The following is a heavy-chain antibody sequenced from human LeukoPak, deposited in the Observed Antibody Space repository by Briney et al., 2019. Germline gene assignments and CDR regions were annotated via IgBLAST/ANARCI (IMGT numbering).Heavy chain of an antibody. CDR3: ASDSSKSSLADP. D-gene: IGHD2-2*01. CDR1: GPTFTSNF. CDR2: INPSGGST. Sequence: EASVTVSCKASGPTFTSNFIHWVRQAPGQGLEWMGIINPSGGSTSCAQKFQGRVTMTSDTSTSTVYMELSSLRSEDTAVYYCASDSSKSSLADPWGQRTLVTVSS. J-gene: IGHJ5*02. V-gene: IGHV1-46*01.